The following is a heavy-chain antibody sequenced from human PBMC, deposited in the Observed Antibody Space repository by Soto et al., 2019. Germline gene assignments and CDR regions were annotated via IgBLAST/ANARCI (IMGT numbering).Heavy chain of an antibody. Sequence: ASVKVSCKASGYSFTNNDVSWLRQATGQGLEWMGWMNPGSGDTGYAQKFQGRVTMTRDIPIATAYMELSSLRSDDTAIYYCARMETFGSLNWFDPWGQGTLVTVSS. CDR3: ARMETFGSLNWFDP. V-gene: IGHV1-8*01. J-gene: IGHJ5*02. CDR2: MNPGSGDT. CDR1: GYSFTNND. D-gene: IGHD3-16*01.